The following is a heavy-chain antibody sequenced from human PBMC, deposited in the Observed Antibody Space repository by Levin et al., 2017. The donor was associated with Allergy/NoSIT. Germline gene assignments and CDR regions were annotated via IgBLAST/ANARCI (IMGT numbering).Heavy chain of an antibody. CDR2: INSDGSST. CDR3: AVPGGGLAYDI. V-gene: IGHV3-74*01. Sequence: PGGSLRLSCAASGFTFSSYWIHWVRQVPGKGLVWVSRINSDGSSTSYADSVKGRFTISRDDAKRTVYLQMTSLRGEDTAGYYCAVPGGGLAYDIWGQGTMVTVSS. J-gene: IGHJ3*02. D-gene: IGHD5-12*01. CDR1: GFTFSSYW.